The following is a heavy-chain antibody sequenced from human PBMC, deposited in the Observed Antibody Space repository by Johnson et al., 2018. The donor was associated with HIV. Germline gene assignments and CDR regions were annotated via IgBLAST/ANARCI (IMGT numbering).Heavy chain of an antibody. CDR2: INWNGGST. D-gene: IGHD3-10*01. Sequence: EVQLVESGGGLVQPGGSLRLSCATSGFTFDDYGMSWVRQAPGKGLEWVSGINWNGGSTGYADSVKGRFPISRDNAKNSLYLQMNSLRAEDTALYYCARDFVAFGECTAFDIWGQGTMVTVSS. V-gene: IGHV3-20*04. CDR3: ARDFVAFGECTAFDI. CDR1: GFTFDDYG. J-gene: IGHJ3*02.